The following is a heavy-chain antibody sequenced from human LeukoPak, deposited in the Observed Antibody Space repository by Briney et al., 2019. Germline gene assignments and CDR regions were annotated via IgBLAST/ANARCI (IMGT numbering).Heavy chain of an antibody. CDR1: GVSISSYC. CDR3: ARDPFPYFDY. J-gene: IGHJ4*02. D-gene: IGHD3-16*01. V-gene: IGHV4-4*07. CDR2: IYTSGST. Sequence: SETLSLTCTVSGVSISSYCWSWIRQPAGKGLEWIGRIYTSGSTNYNPSLKSRVTMSVDTSNNQFSLKLSSMTAADTAVYYCARDPFPYFDYWGQGTLVTVSS.